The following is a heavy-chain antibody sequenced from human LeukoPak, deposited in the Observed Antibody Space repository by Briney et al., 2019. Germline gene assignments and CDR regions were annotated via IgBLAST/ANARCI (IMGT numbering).Heavy chain of an antibody. Sequence: SETLSLTCAVYGGSFSGYYWSWIRQPPGKGLEWIGEINHSGSTNYNPSLKSRVTISVDTSKNQSSLKLSSVTAADTAVYYCAREGNYYDSSGYQTQSDWGQGTLVTVSS. J-gene: IGHJ4*02. CDR3: AREGNYYDSSGYQTQSD. CDR2: INHSGST. CDR1: GGSFSGYY. D-gene: IGHD3-22*01. V-gene: IGHV4-34*01.